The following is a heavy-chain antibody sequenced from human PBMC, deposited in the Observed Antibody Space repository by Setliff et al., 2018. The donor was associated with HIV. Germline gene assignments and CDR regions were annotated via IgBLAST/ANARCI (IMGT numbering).Heavy chain of an antibody. D-gene: IGHD3-3*01. J-gene: IGHJ4*02. V-gene: IGHV1-18*01. CDR3: ARGRTNSSYYNFWSAYSSTMDV. CDR2: ISAYNGNT. Sequence: ASVKVSCKASGYTFTSYGISWVRQAPGQGLEWMGWISAYNGNTNYAQKLQGRVTMTTDTSTSTAYMELRSLRSDDAAVYYCARGRTNSSYYNFWSAYSSTMDVWGQGTLVT. CDR1: GYTFTSYG.